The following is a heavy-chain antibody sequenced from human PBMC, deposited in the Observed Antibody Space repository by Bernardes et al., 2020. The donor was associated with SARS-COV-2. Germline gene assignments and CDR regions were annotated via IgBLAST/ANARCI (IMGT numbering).Heavy chain of an antibody. CDR3: AKGLYCSSTSCFPYGMDV. V-gene: IGHV3-74*01. J-gene: IGHJ6*02. CDR2: INSDGSST. CDR1: GFTFSGYW. D-gene: IGHD2-2*01. Sequence: GGSLRLSCAASGFTFSGYWMHWVRQAPGKGLVWVSRINSDGSSTSYADSVKGRFTISRDNSKNTLYLQMNSLRAEDTAVYYCAKGLYCSSTSCFPYGMDVWGQGTTVTVSS.